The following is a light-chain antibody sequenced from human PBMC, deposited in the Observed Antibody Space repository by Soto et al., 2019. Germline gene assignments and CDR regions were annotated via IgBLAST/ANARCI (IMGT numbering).Light chain of an antibody. J-gene: IGKJ1*01. CDR3: QQYSIWRT. CDR2: GAS. V-gene: IGKV3-15*01. Sequence: EIVMTPSPATLSVSPVERATLSCRASQSVSSNLAWYQQKPGQAPRLLIYGASTRATGIPARFSGSGSGTEFTLTISSLQSEDFAVYYCQQYSIWRTFGQGTKVDIK. CDR1: QSVSSN.